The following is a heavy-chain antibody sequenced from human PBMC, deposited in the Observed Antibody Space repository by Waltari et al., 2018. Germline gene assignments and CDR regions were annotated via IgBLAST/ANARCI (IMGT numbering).Heavy chain of an antibody. D-gene: IGHD3-9*01. CDR2: IRYDGSNK. CDR1: GFTFSSYG. J-gene: IGHJ4*02. CDR3: ATAGRYYDILTGPR. V-gene: IGHV3-30*02. Sequence: QVQLVESGGGVVQPGGSLRLSCAASGFTFSSYGMHWVRQAPGKGLEWVAFIRYDGSNKYYADSVKGRFTISRDNSKNTLYLQMNSLRAEDTAVYYCATAGRYYDILTGPRWGQGTLVTVSS.